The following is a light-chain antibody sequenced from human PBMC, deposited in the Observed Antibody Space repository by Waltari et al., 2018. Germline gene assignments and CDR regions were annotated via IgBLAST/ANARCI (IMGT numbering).Light chain of an antibody. J-gene: IGKJ1*01. CDR2: ATS. V-gene: IGKV3-20*01. Sequence: DIVLTQSPGTLSLSPGARATLSCRASQSVGRSLACHQQKRGRAPSLLIYATSTRATGIPDRFSGSGSGTDFSLTSSRLEPEDCAVYYCQHYVRLPVTFGLGTKVEIK. CDR1: QSVGRS. CDR3: QHYVRLPVT.